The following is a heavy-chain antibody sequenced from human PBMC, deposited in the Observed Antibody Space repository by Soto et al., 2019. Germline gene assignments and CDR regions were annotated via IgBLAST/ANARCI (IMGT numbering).Heavy chain of an antibody. J-gene: IGHJ4*02. Sequence: GASVKVSCKASGYTFTSYHMHWVRQAPGQGLEWMGIITLSGGSTSYAQKLQGRVTMTRDTSTTTVYMELSSLRSEDTAVYYCARDYNWSVDYWGQGTLVIVSS. CDR1: GYTFTSYH. D-gene: IGHD1-1*01. V-gene: IGHV1-46*01. CDR2: ITLSGGST. CDR3: ARDYNWSVDY.